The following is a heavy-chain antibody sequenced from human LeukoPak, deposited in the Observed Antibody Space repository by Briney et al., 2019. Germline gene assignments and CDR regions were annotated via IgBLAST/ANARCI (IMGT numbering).Heavy chain of an antibody. CDR3: TALNYGYDFAY. V-gene: IGHV3-15*01. CDR2: IKCKTDDGTT. Sequence: GGSLRLSCAASGFTFSSYCMRWVREAPGKGLEWVVRIKCKTDDGTTEYAATVKCRFTIARDESKNTLYLKTKSLKTEETTLYYCTALNYGYDFAYGGEGTLATVPS. J-gene: IGHJ4*02. D-gene: IGHD5-18*01. CDR1: GFTFSSYC.